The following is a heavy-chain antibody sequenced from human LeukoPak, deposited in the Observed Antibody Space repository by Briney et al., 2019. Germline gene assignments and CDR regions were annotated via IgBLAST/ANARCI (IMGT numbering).Heavy chain of an antibody. CDR1: GFTFSSYA. CDR3: AKSGSSSGWGEFGY. CDR2: ISGSGGST. V-gene: IGHV3-23*01. D-gene: IGHD6-19*01. Sequence: PGGSLRLSCAASGFTFSSYAISWVRQAPGKGLEWVSAISGSGGSTYYADSVKGRFTISRDNSKNTLYLQMNSLRAEDTAVYYCAKSGSSSGWGEFGYWGQGTLVTVSS. J-gene: IGHJ4*02.